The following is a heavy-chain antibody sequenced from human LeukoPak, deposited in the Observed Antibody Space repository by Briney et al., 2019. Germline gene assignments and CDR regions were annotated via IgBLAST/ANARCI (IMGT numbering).Heavy chain of an antibody. J-gene: IGHJ4*02. CDR3: PRVDTAMVAGGGDY. V-gene: IGHV1-2*02. Sequence: ASVKVSCKASGYTFTCYYMHWVRQAPGHGLEWMGWINPNSGGTKYAQKFKGRVTMTRDTSISTAYMELSRLRSDDTAVYYCPRVDTAMVAGGGDYWGQGTLVTVSS. D-gene: IGHD5-18*01. CDR2: INPNSGGT. CDR1: GYTFTCYY.